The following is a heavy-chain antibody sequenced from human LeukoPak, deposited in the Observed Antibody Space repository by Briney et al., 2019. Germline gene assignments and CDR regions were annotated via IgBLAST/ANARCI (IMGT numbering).Heavy chain of an antibody. CDR2: IYYSGST. CDR1: GGSISSYY. CDR3: ARGRYFWYFPEFWQPTSPYYYYGMDV. D-gene: IGHD3-3*01. V-gene: IGHV4-59*12. Sequence: SETLSLTCTVSGGSISSYYWSWIRQPPGKGLEWIGYIYYSGSTNYNPSLKSRVTISVDTSKNQFSLKLSSVTAADTAVYYCARGRYFWYFPEFWQPTSPYYYYGMDVWGQGTTVTVSS. J-gene: IGHJ6*02.